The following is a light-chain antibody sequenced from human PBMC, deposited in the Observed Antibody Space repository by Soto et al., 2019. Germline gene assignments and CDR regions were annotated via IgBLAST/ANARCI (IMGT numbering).Light chain of an antibody. CDR3: QQYGSYPRT. CDR1: ETITTS. Sequence: DIPMTQSPSTLSASVGDGVTITCRASETITTSLAWYQQQPGTAPKVLIYDASTLESGGPSRFSGSGSGTEFTLTISSLQPADFATYYCQQYGSYPRTFGQGTKVEIK. J-gene: IGKJ1*01. V-gene: IGKV1-5*01. CDR2: DAS.